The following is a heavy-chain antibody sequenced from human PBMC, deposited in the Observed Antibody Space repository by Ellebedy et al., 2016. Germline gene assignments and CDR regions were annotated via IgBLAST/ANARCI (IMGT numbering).Heavy chain of an antibody. D-gene: IGHD3-3*01. Sequence: SETLSLTCAVYGGSFSGYYWSWIRQPPGKGLEWIGEINHSGSTNYNPSLKSRVTISVDTSKDQFSLKLSSVTAADTAVYYCARGGRYYDFWSGYRYNWFDPWGQGTLVTVSS. CDR2: INHSGST. CDR3: ARGGRYYDFWSGYRYNWFDP. CDR1: GGSFSGYY. V-gene: IGHV4-34*01. J-gene: IGHJ5*02.